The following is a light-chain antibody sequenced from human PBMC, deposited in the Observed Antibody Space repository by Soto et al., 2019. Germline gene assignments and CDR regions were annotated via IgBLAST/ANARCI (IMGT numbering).Light chain of an antibody. CDR3: MQALQSPRT. CDR1: QSLLLRNGNNY. V-gene: IGKV2-28*01. CDR2: LGS. Sequence: DIVMTQSPLSLSVTPGEPASISCRSSQSLLLRNGNNYLDWYLQKPGQSPQLLIYLGSNRASGVPDRFSGSGSGTDFTLKINRVEAEDIGVYYCMQALQSPRTFGQGTKVEV. J-gene: IGKJ1*01.